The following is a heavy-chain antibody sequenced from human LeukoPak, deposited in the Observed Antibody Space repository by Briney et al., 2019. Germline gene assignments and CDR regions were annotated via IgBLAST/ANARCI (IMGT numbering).Heavy chain of an antibody. D-gene: IGHD3-10*01. J-gene: IGHJ4*02. V-gene: IGHV5-10-1*01. CDR2: IDPSDSYT. Sequence: GESLKISCKSSGYSFTSYWISWVRQMPGKGLEWMGRIDPSDSYTNYSPSFQGHVTISADKPISTAYLQWSSLKASDTAMFYCARPSVDGSGSYPYRGQGTLVTVSS. CDR3: ARPSVDGSGSYPY. CDR1: GYSFTSYW.